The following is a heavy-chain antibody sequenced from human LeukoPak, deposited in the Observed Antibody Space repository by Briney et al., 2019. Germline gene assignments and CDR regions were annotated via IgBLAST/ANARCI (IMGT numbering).Heavy chain of an antibody. V-gene: IGHV3-23*01. Sequence: GGSLRLSCAASGFTFSSYAMSWVRQAPGKGLEWVSAISGSGGSTYYADSVKGRFTISRDNSKNTLYLQMNSLRAEDTAVYYCAKDRGRGYSYGGFDYWGQGTLVTVSS. CDR1: GFTFSSYA. CDR3: AKDRGRGYSYGGFDY. J-gene: IGHJ4*02. CDR2: ISGSGGST. D-gene: IGHD5-18*01.